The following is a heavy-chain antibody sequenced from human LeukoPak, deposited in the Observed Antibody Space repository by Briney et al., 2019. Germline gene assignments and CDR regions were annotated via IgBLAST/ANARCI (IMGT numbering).Heavy chain of an antibody. Sequence: GGSLRLSCAASGFTFSSYAMSWVRQAPGKGLEWVSCISGSGGSTYYADSVKGRFTISRDNSKNTLYLQMDSLRAEDTAVYYCAKCSGGSCYSAQDYWGQGTLVTASS. J-gene: IGHJ4*02. CDR2: ISGSGGST. D-gene: IGHD2-15*01. CDR3: AKCSGGSCYSAQDY. CDR1: GFTFSSYA. V-gene: IGHV3-23*01.